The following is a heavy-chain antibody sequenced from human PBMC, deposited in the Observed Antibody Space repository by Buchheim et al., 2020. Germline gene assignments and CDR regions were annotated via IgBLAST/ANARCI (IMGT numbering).Heavy chain of an antibody. V-gene: IGHV3-15*01. J-gene: IGHJ4*02. Sequence: EVQLVESGGGLVKPGGCLRLSCAASGFTFSDVWMSWVRQAPGKGLEWVGRIKSKTAGETTDYAEPGKGRFSISRDDSKNKLYLQMSSLKTEDTAVYFCITGVVGAPYTFFWGQGTL. CDR1: GFTFSDVW. CDR2: IKSKTAGETT. CDR3: ITGVVGAPYTFF. D-gene: IGHD2-15*01.